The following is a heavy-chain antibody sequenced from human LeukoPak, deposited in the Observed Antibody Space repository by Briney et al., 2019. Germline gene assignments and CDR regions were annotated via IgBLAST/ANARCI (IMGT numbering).Heavy chain of an antibody. CDR1: GLTVNDAW. D-gene: IGHD3-10*01. J-gene: IGHJ5*02. CDR2: FERKADGGTV. CDR3: TTGGHYYGS. V-gene: IGHV3-15*04. Sequence: GGSLRLSCAASGLTVNDAWMSWVRQAPGKGLEWVGRFERKADGGTVDYDAPVKGRFTISGDDSKNMLFLQMNSLEIDDTAVYYCTTGGHYYGSWGQGTLVTVSS.